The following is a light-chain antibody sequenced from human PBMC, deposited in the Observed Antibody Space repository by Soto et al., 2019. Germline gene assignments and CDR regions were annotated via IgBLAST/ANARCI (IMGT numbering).Light chain of an antibody. Sequence: EIVLTQSPGTLSLSPGESATLSCRASQSVSSSYLSWYQQKPGQAPRLLIHGTSDRATGIPDRFSGSGSGTDFTLTITSLEPEDFAVYYCQQYGRLPPYTFGQWTKLEIK. CDR2: GTS. CDR3: QQYGRLPPYT. V-gene: IGKV3-20*01. CDR1: QSVSSSY. J-gene: IGKJ2*01.